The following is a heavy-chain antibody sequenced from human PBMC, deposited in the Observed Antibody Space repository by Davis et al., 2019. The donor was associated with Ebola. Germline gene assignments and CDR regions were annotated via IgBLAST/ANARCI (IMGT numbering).Heavy chain of an antibody. CDR1: GFNFANSW. CDR2: ISGSGGST. V-gene: IGHV3-23*01. Sequence: PGGSLRLSCVASGFNFANSWMTWVRQAPGKGLEWVSAISGSGGSTYYADSVKGRFTISRDNSKNTLYLQMNSLRAEDTAVYYCAKGHDFWSGYYKGGFDYWGQGTLVTVSS. CDR3: AKGHDFWSGYYKGGFDY. J-gene: IGHJ4*02. D-gene: IGHD3-3*01.